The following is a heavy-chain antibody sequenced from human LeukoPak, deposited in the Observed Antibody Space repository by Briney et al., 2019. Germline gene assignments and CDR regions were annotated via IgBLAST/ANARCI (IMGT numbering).Heavy chain of an antibody. Sequence: GGSLRLSCAASGFTVSSSYMSWARHAPGKGLEGVSVIRSDGTTAYADSVNGRFTISIDTSRNTLYRQMKSLRAEDTAVYYCAREFLFRDGYNHAFDYWAKGPLVTVSS. CDR2: IRSDGTT. J-gene: IGHJ4*02. V-gene: IGHV3-53*01. CDR3: AREFLFRDGYNHAFDY. CDR1: GFTVSSSY. D-gene: IGHD5-24*01.